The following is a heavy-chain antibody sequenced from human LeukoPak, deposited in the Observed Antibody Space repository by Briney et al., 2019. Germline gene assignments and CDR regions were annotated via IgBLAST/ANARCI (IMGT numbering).Heavy chain of an antibody. J-gene: IGHJ4*02. Sequence: GASVKVSCKASGYTFTSYGISWVRQAPGQGLEWMGWISAYNGNTNYAQKLQGRVTMTTDTSTSTAYMELRSLRSDDTAVYYCARELISTVDIVDTTPFDYWGQGTLVTVSS. CDR3: ARELISTVDIVDTTPFDY. CDR2: ISAYNGNT. D-gene: IGHD5-12*01. V-gene: IGHV1-18*01. CDR1: GYTFTSYG.